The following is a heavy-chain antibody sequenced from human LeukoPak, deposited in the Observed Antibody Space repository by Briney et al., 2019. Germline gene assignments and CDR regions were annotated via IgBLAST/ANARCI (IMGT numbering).Heavy chain of an antibody. D-gene: IGHD3-22*01. J-gene: IGHJ4*02. V-gene: IGHV1-2*02. CDR2: INPNSGGT. CDR3: ARGRSYYDSSGYYDLPYDY. CDR1: GYSFTGYY. Sequence: ASVKVSCKASGYSFTGYYMHWVRQAPGQGLEWMGWINPNSGGTNYAQKFQGRVTMTRDTSISTAYMELSRLRSDDTAVYYCARGRSYYDSSGYYDLPYDYWGQGTLVTVSS.